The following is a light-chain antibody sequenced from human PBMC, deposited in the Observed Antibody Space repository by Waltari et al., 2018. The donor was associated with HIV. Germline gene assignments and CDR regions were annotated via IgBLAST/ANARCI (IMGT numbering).Light chain of an antibody. CDR1: QSVSSY. V-gene: IGKV1-39*01. CDR2: AAS. CDR3: QQTDSTPYT. J-gene: IGKJ2*01. Sequence: DIQMTQSPSSLSASVGDRVTITCRPSQSVSSYLNWYQQKPGKAPNLLIYAASSLQSRVPSRFSGSGSGPDFTLTISSLQPEDFATYYCQQTDSTPYTFGQGTKVEIK.